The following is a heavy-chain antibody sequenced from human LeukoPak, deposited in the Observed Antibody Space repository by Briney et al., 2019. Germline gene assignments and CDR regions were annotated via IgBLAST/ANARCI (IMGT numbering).Heavy chain of an antibody. CDR2: IYHSGST. V-gene: IGHV4-4*02. CDR3: ARMMWGDRHPSGFDY. J-gene: IGHJ4*02. Sequence: SETLSLTCAVSGGSISSSNWWSWVRQPPGKGLEWIGEIYHSGSTNYNPSLKSRVTISVDKSKNQFSLKLSSVTAADTAVYYCARMMWGDRHPSGFDYWGQGTLVTVSS. D-gene: IGHD2-21*01. CDR1: GGSISSSNW.